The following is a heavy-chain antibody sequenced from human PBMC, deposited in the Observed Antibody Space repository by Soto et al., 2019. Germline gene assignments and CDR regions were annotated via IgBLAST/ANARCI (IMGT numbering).Heavy chain of an antibody. V-gene: IGHV3-33*01. CDR2: IWYDGSNK. D-gene: IGHD2-2*01. CDR1: GFTFSSYG. CDR3: ARGDCISTSCYGYYSGMDV. Sequence: QVQLVESGGGVVQPGRSLRLSCAASGFTFSSYGMHWVRQAPGKGLEWVAVIWYDGSNKYYADSVKGRFTISRDNSKNTLYLQMNSLRAEGTAVYYCARGDCISTSCYGYYSGMDVWGQGTTVTVSS. J-gene: IGHJ6*02.